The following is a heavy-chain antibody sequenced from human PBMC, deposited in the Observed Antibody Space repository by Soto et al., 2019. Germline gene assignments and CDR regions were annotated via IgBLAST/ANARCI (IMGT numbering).Heavy chain of an antibody. CDR2: TRNKANSHTT. D-gene: IGHD4-17*01. V-gene: IGHV3-72*01. CDR3: ARATSVTDY. Sequence: EVQLVESGGGLVQPGGSLRLSCAASGFIFSDHYMDWVRQAPGKGLEWVGRTRNKANSHTTEYAASVKGRFTISRDDSKNPLYLQMNSLKIEDTAVYYCARATSVTDYWGQGTLVTVSS. J-gene: IGHJ4*02. CDR1: GFIFSDHY.